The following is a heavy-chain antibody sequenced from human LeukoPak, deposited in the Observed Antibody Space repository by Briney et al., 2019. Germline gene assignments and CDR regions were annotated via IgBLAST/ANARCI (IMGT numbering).Heavy chain of an antibody. V-gene: IGHV1-18*01. D-gene: IGHD2-15*01. CDR3: ARVKSSGGSLPEDDAFDI. J-gene: IGHJ3*02. CDR1: GYTFTSYG. CDR2: ISAYNGNT. Sequence: GASVKVSFKASGYTFTSYGISWVRQAPGQGLEWMGWISAYNGNTNYAQKLQGRVTMTTDTSTSTAYMELRSLRSDDTAVYYCARVKSSGGSLPEDDAFDIWGQGTMVTVSS.